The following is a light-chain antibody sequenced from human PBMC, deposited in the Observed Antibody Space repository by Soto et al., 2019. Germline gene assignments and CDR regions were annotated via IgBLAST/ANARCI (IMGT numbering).Light chain of an antibody. CDR3: KHYNSYSEA. CDR1: QGISSY. Sequence: AIRMTQSPSSFSASTGDRVTITCRASQGISSYLAWYQQKPGKAPKLLIYAAYTLQSGVQSRFSGSGSGTDFTLTIRCLQSEDFATYYCKHYNSYSEAFGQGTKVDIK. J-gene: IGKJ1*01. CDR2: AAY. V-gene: IGKV1-8*01.